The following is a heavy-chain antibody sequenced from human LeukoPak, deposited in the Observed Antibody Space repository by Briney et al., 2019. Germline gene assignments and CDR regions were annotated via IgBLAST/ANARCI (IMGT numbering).Heavy chain of an antibody. CDR3: ARYAQGAGTFDY. D-gene: IGHD6-13*01. V-gene: IGHV4-34*01. CDR2: INHSGST. CDR1: GGSFSGYY. J-gene: IGHJ4*02. Sequence: SETLSLTCAVYGGSFSGYYWSWIRQPPGKGLEWIGEINHSGSTNYNPSLKSRVTISVDTSKNQFSLKLSSVTAADTAVYYCARYAQGAGTFDYWGQGTLVTVSS.